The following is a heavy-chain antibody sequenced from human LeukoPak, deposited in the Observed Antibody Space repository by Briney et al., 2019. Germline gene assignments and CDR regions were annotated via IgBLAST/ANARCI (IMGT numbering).Heavy chain of an antibody. CDR1: GFTFSSYE. CDR3: ARANYYDSSGYYPHDAFDI. J-gene: IGHJ3*02. CDR2: ISSSGSTI. D-gene: IGHD3-22*01. V-gene: IGHV3-48*03. Sequence: GGSLRLSCAASGFTFSSYEMNWVRQAPGKGLEWVSYISSSGSTIYYADSVKGRFTISRDNAKNSLYLQMNSLRAEDTAVYYCARANYYDSSGYYPHDAFDIWGQGTVVTVSS.